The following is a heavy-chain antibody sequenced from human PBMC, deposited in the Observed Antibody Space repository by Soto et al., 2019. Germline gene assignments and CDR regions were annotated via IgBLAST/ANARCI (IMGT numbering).Heavy chain of an antibody. J-gene: IGHJ4*02. CDR2: IWSDGTNK. CDR1: GFTFNSYG. Sequence: PGGSMRLSCAASGFTFNSYGMHWVRQAPGKGLEWVAAIWSDGTNKFYADSVKGRFTISRDNSKNTLYLQMNSLRAEDTAVYSCAGNYGGNGYFFDYWGQGTSVTVSS. D-gene: IGHD4-17*01. V-gene: IGHV3-33*01. CDR3: AGNYGGNGYFFDY.